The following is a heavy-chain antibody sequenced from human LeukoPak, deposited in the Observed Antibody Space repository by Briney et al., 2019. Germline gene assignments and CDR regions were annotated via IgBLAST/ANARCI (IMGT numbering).Heavy chain of an antibody. CDR2: ISGSGGST. D-gene: IGHD3-22*01. CDR3: AKTESSSYFYTYFNY. V-gene: IGHV3-23*01. CDR1: GFTFSTYA. J-gene: IGHJ4*02. Sequence: GGSLRLSCVASGFTFSTYAMSWVRQAPGKGLEWVSSISGSGGSTYYADSVKGRFTMSRDNSKNTLYLQMNSLRAEDTAVYYRAKTESSSYFYTYFNYWGQGTLVTVSS.